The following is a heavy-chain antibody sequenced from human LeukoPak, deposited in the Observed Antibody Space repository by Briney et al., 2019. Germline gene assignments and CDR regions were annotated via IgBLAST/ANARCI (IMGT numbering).Heavy chain of an antibody. CDR3: ARSLSSSSWSDY. CDR1: GYTFTIYY. D-gene: IGHD6-13*01. V-gene: IGHV1-46*01. Sequence: EASVTVSFKASGYTFTIYYMHWVRQAHGQGMEWMGIINPSGGSTSYAQKFQGRVTMTRDTSTSTVYMELSSLRSEDTAVYYCARSLSSSSWSDYWGQGTLVTVSS. CDR2: INPSGGST. J-gene: IGHJ4*02.